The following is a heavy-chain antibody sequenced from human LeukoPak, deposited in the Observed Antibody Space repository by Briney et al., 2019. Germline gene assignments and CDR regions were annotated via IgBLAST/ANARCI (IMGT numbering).Heavy chain of an antibody. CDR1: GFTFNTYS. CDR3: ANHFACGSTSCPPFDS. Sequence: GGSLRLSCAASGFTFNTYSMNWVRQAPGKGLEWVSSISDNSNYIYYSDSVEGRFTIPRDNAKNSLYLQMNSLRVEDTAAYYCANHFACGSTSCPPFDSWGQGTLVTVSS. D-gene: IGHD2-2*01. CDR2: ISDNSNYI. J-gene: IGHJ4*02. V-gene: IGHV3-21*01.